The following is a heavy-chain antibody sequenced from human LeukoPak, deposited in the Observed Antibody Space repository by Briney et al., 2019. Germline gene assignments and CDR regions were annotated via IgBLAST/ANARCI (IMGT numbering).Heavy chain of an antibody. Sequence: ASVKVSCKASGYTFTSYYMHWVRQAPGQGLEWKGIINPSGGSTSYAQKFQGRVTMTRDTSTSTVYMELSSLRSEDTAVYYCARGGIFGVARTLYYCYYYMDVWGKGTTVTVSS. CDR2: INPSGGST. V-gene: IGHV1-46*03. CDR1: GYTFTSYY. CDR3: ARGGIFGVARTLYYCYYYMDV. D-gene: IGHD3-3*01. J-gene: IGHJ6*03.